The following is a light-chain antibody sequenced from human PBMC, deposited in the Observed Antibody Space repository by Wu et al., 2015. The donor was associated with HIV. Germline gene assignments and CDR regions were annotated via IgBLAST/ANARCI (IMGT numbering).Light chain of an antibody. Sequence: EIVMTQSPATLSVSPGERATLSCRASQSVRSNLAWYQQKSGQAPRLLIYGASTRATGIPARFSGSGSGTEFTLTISSLQSEDFAVYYCQQYNNWPPNSFGQGTKLASK. CDR2: GAS. J-gene: IGKJ2*03. V-gene: IGKV3-15*01. CDR1: QSVRSN. CDR3: QQYNNWPPNS.